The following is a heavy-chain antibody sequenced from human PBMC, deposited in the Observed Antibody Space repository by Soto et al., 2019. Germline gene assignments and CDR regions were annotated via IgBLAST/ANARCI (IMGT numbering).Heavy chain of an antibody. D-gene: IGHD2-15*01. CDR3: AKCASGGSCSSAPFDY. CDR2: ISYDGSNK. Sequence: QVQLVESGGGVVQPGRSLRLSCAASGFTFSSYGMHWVRQAPGKGLEWVAVISYDGSNKYYADSVKGRFTISRDNSKNTLHLQMNSLRAEDTAVYYCAKCASGGSCSSAPFDYWGQGTLVTVSS. J-gene: IGHJ4*02. CDR1: GFTFSSYG. V-gene: IGHV3-30*18.